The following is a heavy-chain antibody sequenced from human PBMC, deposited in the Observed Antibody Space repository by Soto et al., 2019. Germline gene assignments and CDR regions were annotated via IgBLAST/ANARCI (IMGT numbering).Heavy chain of an antibody. Sequence: GASVKVSCKASGYTFTSYYMHWVRQAPGQGLEWMGWINPNSGGTNYAQKFQGWVTMTRDTSISTAYMELSRLRSDDTAVYYCARGGATGDLAYYYGMDVWGQGTTVTVSS. CDR3: ARGGATGDLAYYYGMDV. CDR1: GYTFTSYY. D-gene: IGHD7-27*01. J-gene: IGHJ6*02. CDR2: INPNSGGT. V-gene: IGHV1-2*04.